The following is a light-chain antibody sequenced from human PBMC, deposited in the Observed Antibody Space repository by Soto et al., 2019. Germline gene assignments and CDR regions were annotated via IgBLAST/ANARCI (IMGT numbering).Light chain of an antibody. CDR2: DDS. CDR1: SSDVGTYKP. J-gene: IGLJ3*02. Sequence: QSALTQPASASGSPGQSITISCTGTSSDVGTYKPVSWYQQHPGKAPKVIIYDDSKRPSGVSNRFSGSKSGNTASLTISGLQAEDEADYYCCSFAGSSTWFGGGTK. CDR3: CSFAGSSTW. V-gene: IGLV2-23*01.